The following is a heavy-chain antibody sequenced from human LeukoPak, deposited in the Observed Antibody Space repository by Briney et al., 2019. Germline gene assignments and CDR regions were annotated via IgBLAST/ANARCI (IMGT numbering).Heavy chain of an antibody. J-gene: IGHJ4*02. CDR2: ISGSGGST. V-gene: IGHV3-23*01. CDR1: GFTFSSYA. CDR3: AKDRTRYHSSGRFFDY. Sequence: GGSLRLSCAASGFTFSSYAMSWVRQAPGKGLEWVSAISGSGGSTYYADSVKGRFTISRDNSKNTLYLQMNSLRAEDTAVYYCAKDRTRYHSSGRFFDYWGQGTLVTVSS. D-gene: IGHD6-19*01.